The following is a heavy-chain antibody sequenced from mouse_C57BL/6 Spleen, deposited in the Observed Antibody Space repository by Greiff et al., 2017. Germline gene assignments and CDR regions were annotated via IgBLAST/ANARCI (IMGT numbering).Heavy chain of an antibody. Sequence: QVQLQQPGAELVRPGSSVKLSCKASGYTFTSYWMHWVKQRPIQGLEWIGNIDPSDSETHYNQKFKDKATLTVDKSSSTAYMQLSSLTSEYSAVYYCARCEDYGSSHWYVEGWGTGTTVTVSS. CDR1: GYTFTSYW. J-gene: IGHJ1*03. V-gene: IGHV1-52*01. CDR3: ARCEDYGSSHWYVEG. D-gene: IGHD1-1*01. CDR2: IDPSDSET.